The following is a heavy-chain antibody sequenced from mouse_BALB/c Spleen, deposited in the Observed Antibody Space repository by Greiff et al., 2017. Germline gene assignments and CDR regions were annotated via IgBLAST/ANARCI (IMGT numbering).Heavy chain of an antibody. CDR1: GFTFSSFG. CDR2: ISDGGSYT. CDR3: ARALPSYYGSSYGFDY. V-gene: IGHV5-4*02. D-gene: IGHD1-1*01. Sequence: EVHLVESGGGLVQPGGSRKLSCAASGFTFSSFGMHWVRQTPEKRLEWVATISDGGSYTYYPDSVKGRFTISRDNAKNNLYLQMSSLKSEDTAMYYCARALPSYYGSSYGFDYWGQGTTLTVSS. J-gene: IGHJ2*01.